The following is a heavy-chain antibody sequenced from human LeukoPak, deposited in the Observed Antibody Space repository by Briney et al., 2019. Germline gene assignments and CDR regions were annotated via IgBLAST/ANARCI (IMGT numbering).Heavy chain of an antibody. J-gene: IGHJ4*02. V-gene: IGHV3-7*01. CDR1: RFAYHTYW. CDR3: ARPGTYWNFDY. Sequence: GGSLRLSCAASRFAYHTYWMSWVRQAPGKGLEWVASINEGGIEKHYADSVKGRFTVSRDNAKNSLCLQMNNLRAEDTAVYYCARPGTYWNFDYWGQGTLVTLSS. D-gene: IGHD1-14*01. CDR2: INEGGIEK.